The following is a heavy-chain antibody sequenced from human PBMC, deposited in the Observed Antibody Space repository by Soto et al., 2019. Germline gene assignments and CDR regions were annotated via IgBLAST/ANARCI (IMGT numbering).Heavy chain of an antibody. CDR1: GFTFSDYY. D-gene: IGHD3-10*01. CDR2: ISNSGSTI. J-gene: IGHJ4*02. V-gene: IGHV3-11*01. Sequence: QVQLVESGGGLAKPGGSLRLSCAASGFTFSDYYISWIRQAPGKGLECGSYISNSGSTIYYADSVKGQFTISRDNAKNSLYLQMNSLRAEDTAVYYCARDRGAYGSEIDYWGQGTLVTVSS. CDR3: ARDRGAYGSEIDY.